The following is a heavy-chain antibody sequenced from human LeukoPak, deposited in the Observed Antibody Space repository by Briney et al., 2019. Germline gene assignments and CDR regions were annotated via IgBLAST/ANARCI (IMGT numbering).Heavy chain of an antibody. D-gene: IGHD3-9*01. CDR2: IRYDGGNK. CDR1: GFTFSSYG. V-gene: IGHV3-30*02. CDR3: AKIPLRYFDWREFDP. Sequence: PGGSLRLSCAASGFTFSSYGMHWVRQAPGKGLEWVAFIRYDGGNKYYADSVKGRFTISRDNSKNTLYLQMNSLRAEDTAVYYCAKIPLRYFDWREFDPWGQGTLVTVSS. J-gene: IGHJ5*02.